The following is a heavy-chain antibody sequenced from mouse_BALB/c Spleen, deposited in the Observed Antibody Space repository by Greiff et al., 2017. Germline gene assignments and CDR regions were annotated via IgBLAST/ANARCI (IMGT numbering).Heavy chain of an antibody. D-gene: IGHD2-2*01. Sequence: EVQLQQSGAELVRSGASVKLSCTASGFNIKDYYMHWVKQRPEQGLEWIGWIDPENGDTEYAPKFQGKATMTADTSSITAYLQLSSLTSEDTAVYYCNVWLRPYFDYWGQGTTLTVSS. J-gene: IGHJ2*01. CDR2: IDPENGDT. V-gene: IGHV14-4*02. CDR1: GFNIKDYY. CDR3: NVWLRPYFDY.